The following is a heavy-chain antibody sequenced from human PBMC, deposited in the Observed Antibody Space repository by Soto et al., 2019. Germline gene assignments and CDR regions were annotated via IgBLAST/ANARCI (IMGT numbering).Heavy chain of an antibody. D-gene: IGHD2-21*01. V-gene: IGHV3-15*07. CDR3: TTPHGEGGWGYYGMDV. CDR1: GFSFNNAW. J-gene: IGHJ6*02. CDR2: IKTTSADGTT. Sequence: EVQLVESGGGLVNRGGSLRLSCEASGFSFNNAWMNWVRQAPGKGLEWVGRIKTTSADGTTDYAAPVKGRFTISRDDSKSMVYLQMNSLKIEDTAVYYCTTPHGEGGWGYYGMDVWGQGTTVTVSS.